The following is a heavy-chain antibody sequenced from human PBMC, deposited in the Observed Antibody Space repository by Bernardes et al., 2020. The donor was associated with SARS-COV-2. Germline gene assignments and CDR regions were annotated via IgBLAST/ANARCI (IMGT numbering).Heavy chain of an antibody. CDR1: GGSVSTNGYY. CDR2: IYFSGSA. J-gene: IGHJ4*02. D-gene: IGHD5-18*01. Sequence: SETLSLTCTVSGGSVSTNGYYWGWIRQPPGKGLEWIGSIYFSGSAYSNPSLKSRVTVSIDTSKNQCSLKLSSVTAADTASYYCARHVGYNYGYSDYWGQGIMVTVSS. CDR3: ARHVGYNYGYSDY. V-gene: IGHV4-39*01.